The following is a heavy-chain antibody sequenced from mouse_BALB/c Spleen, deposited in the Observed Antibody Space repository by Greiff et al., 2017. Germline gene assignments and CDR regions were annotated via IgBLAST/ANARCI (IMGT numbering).Heavy chain of an antibody. D-gene: IGHD2-1*01. CDR3: VTYGNYGGWFAY. Sequence: EVQLVETGGGLVQPKGSLKLSCAASGFTFNTNAMNWVRQAPGKGLEWVARIRSKSNNYATYYADSVKDRFTISRDDSQSMLYLQMNNLKTEDTAMYYCVTYGNYGGWFAYWGQGTLVTVSA. J-gene: IGHJ3*01. V-gene: IGHV10S3*01. CDR1: GFTFNTNA. CDR2: IRSKSNNYAT.